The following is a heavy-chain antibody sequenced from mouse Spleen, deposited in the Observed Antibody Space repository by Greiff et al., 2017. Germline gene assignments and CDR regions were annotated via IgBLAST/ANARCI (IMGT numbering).Heavy chain of an antibody. Sequence: QVQLQQSGAELVKPGTSVKLSCKASGYNFTSYWINWVKLRPGQGLEWIGDIYPGSGSTNYNEKFKSKATLTVDTSSSTAYMQLSSLASEDSALYYCAREYRFLYYFDYWGQGTTLTVSS. V-gene: IGHV1-55*01. CDR2: IYPGSGST. CDR1: GYNFTSYW. D-gene: IGHD2-14*01. CDR3: AREYRFLYYFDY. J-gene: IGHJ2*01.